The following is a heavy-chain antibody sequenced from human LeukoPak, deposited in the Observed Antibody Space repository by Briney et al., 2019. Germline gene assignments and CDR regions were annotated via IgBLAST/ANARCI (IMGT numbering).Heavy chain of an antibody. CDR3: ARSRSKSINDKNFLY. CDR1: GFTVSDCS. J-gene: IGHJ4*02. V-gene: IGHV3-21*01. CDR2: IKASDNYK. Sequence: PGGSLRLSGAASGFTVSDCSVNWGRQAPGKCLHSISSIKASDNYKYYADSVAGRFTVSTDAAQSSLYLQLNSLRAEDTAIYYCARSRSKSINDKNFLYWGQGSLVIVSS. D-gene: IGHD1-26*01.